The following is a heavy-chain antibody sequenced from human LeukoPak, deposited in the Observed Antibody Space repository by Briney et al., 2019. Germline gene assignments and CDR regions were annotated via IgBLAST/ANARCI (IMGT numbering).Heavy chain of an antibody. Sequence: SETLSLTCNVSGGSMSSYYWSWIRQPPGKGLEWIGYLFNSGSTNYNPSLKSRVTISVDTSKNQFSLKLSSVTAADTAVYYCASPPAPYTSGWYFGYWGQGTLVTVSS. CDR1: GGSMSSYY. CDR2: LFNSGST. J-gene: IGHJ4*02. D-gene: IGHD6-19*01. V-gene: IGHV4-59*01. CDR3: ASPPAPYTSGWYFGY.